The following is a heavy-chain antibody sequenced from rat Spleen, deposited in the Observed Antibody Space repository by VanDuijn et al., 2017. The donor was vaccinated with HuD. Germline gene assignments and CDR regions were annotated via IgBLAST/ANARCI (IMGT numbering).Heavy chain of an antibody. CDR2: ISADGVNT. J-gene: IGHJ2*01. CDR3: AVAGYGY. D-gene: IGHD4-3*01. Sequence: EVQLVESDGGLVQPGRSLKLSCAASGFTFSDYNMAWVRQAPKKGLEWVSSISADGVNTYYPDSVKGRFAISRANSENTVYLQMNSLRSEDTATYYCAVAGYGYWGQGVMVTVSS. CDR1: GFTFSDYN. V-gene: IGHV5S23*01.